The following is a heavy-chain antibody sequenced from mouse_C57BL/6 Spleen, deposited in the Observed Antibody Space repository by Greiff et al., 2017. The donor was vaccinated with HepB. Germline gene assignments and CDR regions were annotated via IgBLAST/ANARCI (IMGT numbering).Heavy chain of an antibody. CDR3: ARIPYYYGSSYYAMDY. Sequence: VQLQQSGAELVRPGTSVKMSCKASGYTFTNYWIGWAKQRPGHGLEWIGDIYPGGGYTNYNEKFKGKATLTADKSSSTAYMQFSSLTSEDSAIYDCARIPYYYGSSYYAMDYWGQGTSVTVSS. CDR2: IYPGGGYT. CDR1: GYTFTNYW. J-gene: IGHJ4*01. D-gene: IGHD1-1*01. V-gene: IGHV1-63*01.